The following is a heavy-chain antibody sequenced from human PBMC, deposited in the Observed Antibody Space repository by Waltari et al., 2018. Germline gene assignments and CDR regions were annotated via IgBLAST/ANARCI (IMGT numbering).Heavy chain of an antibody. CDR3: AREARGTIDY. CDR1: GFTFSSYS. CDR2: ISSSSGTI. Sequence: EVQLVESVGGLVQPGGSLRLSCEASGFTFSSYSMTWVRQAPGKGLEWGSYISSSSGTIHYADSVRGRFTISRDNAKNSLYLQMNSLRAEDTAVYYCAREARGTIDYWGQGTLVTVSS. V-gene: IGHV3-48*04. J-gene: IGHJ4*02.